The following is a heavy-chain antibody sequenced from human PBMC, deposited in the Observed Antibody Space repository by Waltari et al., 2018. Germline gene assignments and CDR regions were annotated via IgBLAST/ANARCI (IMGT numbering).Heavy chain of an antibody. CDR1: GWSFSGYY. CDR3: ARRAMRAAAGRPFDY. Sequence: QVQLQQWGAGLLKPSETLSLTCAVYGWSFSGYYWSWIRQPPGKGLEGIGEINQIGNTNYNPSLKSRVTISVDTSKNQFSLKLSSVTAADTAVYYCARRAMRAAAGRPFDYWGQGTLVTVSS. V-gene: IGHV4-34*01. D-gene: IGHD6-13*01. CDR2: INQIGNT. J-gene: IGHJ4*02.